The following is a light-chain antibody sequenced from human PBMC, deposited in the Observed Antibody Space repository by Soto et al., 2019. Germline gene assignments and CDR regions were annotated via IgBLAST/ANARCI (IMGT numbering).Light chain of an antibody. CDR3: QHYANSTIT. CDR2: ATS. V-gene: IGKV3-20*01. CDR1: QGLILTS. Sequence: EIVLTQSPGTLSLSPGERATLSCSASQGLILTSIAWYQQKRGQAPRLLIYATSVRATGIPDRFSGSGSGIDFTLAISRLEPEDFAVYYCQHYANSTITFGPGTKVAVK. J-gene: IGKJ3*01.